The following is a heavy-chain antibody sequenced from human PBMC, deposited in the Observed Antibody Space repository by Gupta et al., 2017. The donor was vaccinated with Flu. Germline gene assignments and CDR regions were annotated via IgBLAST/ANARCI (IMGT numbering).Heavy chain of an antibody. CDR1: GFTFDDYG. V-gene: IGHV3-20*01. CDR3: ARWIHDYGDYGAAFGI. Sequence: LSCAASGFTFDDYGMSWVRQAPGKGLEWVSGINWNGGSTGYADSVKGRFTISRDNAKNSLYLQMNSLRAEDTALYHCARWIHDYGDYGAAFGIWGQGTMVTVSS. J-gene: IGHJ3*02. D-gene: IGHD4-17*01. CDR2: INWNGGST.